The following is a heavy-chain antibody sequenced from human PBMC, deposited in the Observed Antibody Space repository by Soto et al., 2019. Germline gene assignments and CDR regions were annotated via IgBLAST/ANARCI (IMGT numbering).Heavy chain of an antibody. J-gene: IGHJ4*02. V-gene: IGHV3-23*01. CDR1: GFTFSSYA. CDR3: AIAAVDHGGNVYYFDY. CDR2: ISGSGGST. Sequence: EVQLLESGGGLVQPGGSLRLSCAASGFTFSSYAMSWFRQAPGKGLEWVSAISGSGGSTYYADSVKGQFTISRDNSKNTLYLQMNSLRAEDTAVYYCAIAAVDHGGNVYYFDYWGQGALVTVSS. D-gene: IGHD4-17*01.